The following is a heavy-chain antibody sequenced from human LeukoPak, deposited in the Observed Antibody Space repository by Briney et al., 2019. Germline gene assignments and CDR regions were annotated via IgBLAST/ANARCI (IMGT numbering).Heavy chain of an antibody. CDR3: ARGVQWILEGEKSAFDI. J-gene: IGHJ3*02. Sequence: KTSQTLSLTCTVSGGSISSGSYYWSWIRQPAGKGLERIGHIYTYTSGSTNYNPSLKSRVTISVDTSKNQFSLKLSSVTAADTAVYYCARGVQWILEGEKSAFDIWGQGTMVTVSS. CDR2: IYTYTSGST. V-gene: IGHV4-61*09. D-gene: IGHD3-3*01. CDR1: GGSISSGSYY.